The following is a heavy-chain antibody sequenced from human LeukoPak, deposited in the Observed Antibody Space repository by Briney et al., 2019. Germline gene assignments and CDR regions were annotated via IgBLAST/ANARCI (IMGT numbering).Heavy chain of an antibody. CDR1: SDSISNSAYH. CDR2: IYYNRGT. CDR3: ARHVDSNYVYYYGMDV. D-gene: IGHD4-11*01. Sequence: SETLSLTCTVSSDSISNSAYHWGWIRQPPGRGLEWIGTIYYNRGTYYNPSLKSRVTISVDTSKNQFSLKLSSVTAADTAVYYCARHVDSNYVYYYGMDVWGQGTTVTVSS. V-gene: IGHV4-39*01. J-gene: IGHJ6*02.